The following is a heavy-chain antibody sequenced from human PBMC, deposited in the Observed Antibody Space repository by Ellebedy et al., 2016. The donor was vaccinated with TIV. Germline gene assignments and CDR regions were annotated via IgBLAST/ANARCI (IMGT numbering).Heavy chain of an antibody. CDR2: IGSKAYGGTT. D-gene: IGHD5-24*01. Sequence: GESLKISCAASGFTFSNAWMSWVRQAPGKGLEWVGLIGSKAYGGTTEYAASVKGRFIISRDDSKDIAYLQMNSLKTEDTAVYYCTVEVTTISGDYWGQGTLVTVSS. CDR3: TVEVTTISGDY. V-gene: IGHV3-49*04. CDR1: GFTFSNAW. J-gene: IGHJ4*02.